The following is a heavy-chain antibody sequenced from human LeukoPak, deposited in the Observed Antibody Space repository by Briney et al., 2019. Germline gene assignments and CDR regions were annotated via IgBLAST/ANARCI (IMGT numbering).Heavy chain of an antibody. D-gene: IGHD5-24*01. CDR1: GYTFTSYG. CDR3: ARDPQKMVYYYYGMDV. V-gene: IGHV1-18*01. J-gene: IGHJ6*02. Sequence: ASVKVSCKASGYTFTSYGFSWVRQAPGQGLEWMGWISAYNGNTNYAQKLQGRVTMTTDTSTSTAYMELRSLRSDDTAVYYCARDPQKMVYYYYGMDVWGQGTTVTVSS. CDR2: ISAYNGNT.